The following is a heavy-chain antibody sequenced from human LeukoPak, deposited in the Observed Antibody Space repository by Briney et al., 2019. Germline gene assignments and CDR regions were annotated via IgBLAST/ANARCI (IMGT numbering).Heavy chain of an antibody. CDR1: GYTFTSYY. J-gene: IGHJ3*02. CDR2: INPSGGST. D-gene: IGHD3-22*01. V-gene: IGHV1-46*01. CDR3: ARLKTTYYYDSSGSDAFDI. Sequence: ASVKVSCTASGYTFTSYYMHWVRQAPGQGLEWMGIINPSGGSTSYAQKFQGRVTMTRDTSTSTVYMELSSLRSEDTAVYYCARLKTTYYYDSSGSDAFDIWGQGTMVTVSS.